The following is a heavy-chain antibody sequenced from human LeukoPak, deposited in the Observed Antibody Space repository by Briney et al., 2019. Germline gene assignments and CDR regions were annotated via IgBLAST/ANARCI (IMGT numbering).Heavy chain of an antibody. V-gene: IGHV1-2*06. J-gene: IGHJ4*02. CDR2: INPNSGGT. D-gene: IGHD1-26*01. CDR3: AREEGAIVGATSDGY. Sequence: ASVKVSCKASGYTFTGYYMHWVRQAPGQGLEWMGRINPNSGGTNYAQKFQGRVTMTRDTSISTAYMELSRLRSDDTAVYYCAREEGAIVGATSDGYWGQGTLATVSS. CDR1: GYTFTGYY.